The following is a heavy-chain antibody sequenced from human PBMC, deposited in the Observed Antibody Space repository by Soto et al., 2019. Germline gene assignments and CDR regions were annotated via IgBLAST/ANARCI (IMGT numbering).Heavy chain of an antibody. CDR3: ARDQGDCSSTSCHTFDY. V-gene: IGHV1-18*01. CDR2: ISAYNGNT. J-gene: IGHJ4*02. D-gene: IGHD2-2*02. Sequence: ASVKVSCTASGYTFTSYGISWVRQAPGQGLEWMGWISAYNGNTNYAQKLQGRVTMTTDTSTSTAYMELRSLRSDDTAVYYCARDQGDCSSTSCHTFDYWGQGTLVTVSS. CDR1: GYTFTSYG.